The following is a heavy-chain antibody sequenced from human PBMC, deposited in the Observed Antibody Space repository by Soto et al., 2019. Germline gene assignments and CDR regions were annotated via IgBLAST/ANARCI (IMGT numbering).Heavy chain of an antibody. J-gene: IGHJ6*02. D-gene: IGHD1-20*01. Sequence: GGSLRLSCAASGFTFSSYWMHWVRQAPGKGLVWVSRINSDGSSTSYADSVKGRFTISRDNAKNTLYLQMNSLRAEDTAVYYCASDDHNLSYGMDVWGQGTTVTVSS. V-gene: IGHV3-74*01. CDR2: INSDGSST. CDR1: GFTFSSYW. CDR3: ASDDHNLSYGMDV.